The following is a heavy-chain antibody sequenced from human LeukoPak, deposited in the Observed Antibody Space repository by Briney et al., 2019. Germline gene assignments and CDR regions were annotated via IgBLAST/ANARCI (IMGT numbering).Heavy chain of an antibody. Sequence: PSQTLTLTCTVSGGSISSGDYYWSWIRQPPGKGLEWFGYIYYSGSTYYDPSLKSRVTISVDTYKNQFSLNLSSVTAADTAVYYCATYFYDRSKLDAFDIWGQGTMVTVSS. CDR3: ATYFYDRSKLDAFDI. CDR2: IYYSGST. V-gene: IGHV4-30-4*08. D-gene: IGHD3-22*01. J-gene: IGHJ3*02. CDR1: GGSISSGDYY.